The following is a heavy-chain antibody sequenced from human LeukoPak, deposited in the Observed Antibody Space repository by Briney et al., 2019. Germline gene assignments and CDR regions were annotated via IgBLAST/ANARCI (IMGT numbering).Heavy chain of an antibody. CDR1: GFTFSSYG. CDR2: ISGGGGGT. D-gene: IGHD3-22*01. CDR3: AKGSGYYRRDFDY. V-gene: IGHV3-23*01. Sequence: GGSLRLSCAASGFTFSSYGMHWVRQAPGKGLEWVSAISGGGGGTYYADSVKGRFTISRDNSKNTLYLQMNSLRAEDTAVYYCAKGSGYYRRDFDYWGQGTLVTVSS. J-gene: IGHJ4*02.